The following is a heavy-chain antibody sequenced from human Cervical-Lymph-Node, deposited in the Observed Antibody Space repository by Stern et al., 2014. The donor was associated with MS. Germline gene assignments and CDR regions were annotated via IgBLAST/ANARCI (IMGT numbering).Heavy chain of an antibody. CDR3: ARTVSYGDRSFDF. D-gene: IGHD4-17*01. Sequence: QVQLVQSGPEVKKPGASVKVSCKASGYTFTSYGISWVRQAPGQGLEWLGWITTYNGNTNYEQRLQGRVTMTSDTSTSTAYMELRSLRSDDTAVYYCARTVSYGDRSFDFWGQGTLVTVSS. V-gene: IGHV1-18*04. CDR1: GYTFTSYG. CDR2: ITTYNGNT. J-gene: IGHJ4*02.